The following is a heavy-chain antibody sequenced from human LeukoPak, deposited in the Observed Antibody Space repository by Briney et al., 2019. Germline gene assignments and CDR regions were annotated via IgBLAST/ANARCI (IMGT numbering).Heavy chain of an antibody. V-gene: IGHV1-69*13. D-gene: IGHD1-26*01. CDR2: IIPIFGTA. J-gene: IGHJ3*02. CDR1: GGTFSSYA. Sequence: SVKVSCKASGGTFSSYAISWVRQAPGQGLEWMGGIIPIFGTANYAQKFQGRVTITADESTSTAYMELSSLRSEDAAVYYCARPLPKWELPSTNAFDIWGQGIMVTVSS. CDR3: ARPLPKWELPSTNAFDI.